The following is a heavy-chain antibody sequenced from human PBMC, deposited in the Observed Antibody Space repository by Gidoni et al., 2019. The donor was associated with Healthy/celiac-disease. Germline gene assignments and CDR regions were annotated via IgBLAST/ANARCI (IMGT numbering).Heavy chain of an antibody. Sequence: QVQLVASGGGVVQPGRSLGLSCAASGFTFSSYGMHWVRQAPGKGLEWVAVIWYDGSNKYYADSVKGRFTISRDNSKNTLYLQMNSLRAEDTAVYYCARGDGIQLWTPLIYWGQGTLVTVSS. CDR1: GFTFSSYG. D-gene: IGHD5-18*01. CDR2: IWYDGSNK. J-gene: IGHJ4*02. V-gene: IGHV3-33*08. CDR3: ARGDGIQLWTPLIY.